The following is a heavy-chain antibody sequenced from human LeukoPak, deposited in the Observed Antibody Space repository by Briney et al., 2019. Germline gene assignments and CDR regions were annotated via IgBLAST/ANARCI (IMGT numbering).Heavy chain of an antibody. CDR3: ASASRDGYNYEGYSHH. V-gene: IGHV3-21*06. CDR2: ISTSSSYI. CDR1: GGSFSGYY. Sequence: ETLSLTCAVYGGSFSGYYWSWIRQPPGKGLEWVSSISTSSSYIYYADSMKGRFTISRDNAKNSLFLQLNSLRAEDTAMYFCASASRDGYNYEGYSHHWGQGTLVTVSS. D-gene: IGHD5-24*01. J-gene: IGHJ1*01.